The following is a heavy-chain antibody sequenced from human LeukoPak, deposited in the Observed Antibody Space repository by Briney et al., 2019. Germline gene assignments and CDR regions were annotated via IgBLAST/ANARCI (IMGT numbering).Heavy chain of an antibody. J-gene: IGHJ4*02. V-gene: IGHV1-69*05. CDR1: GGAFSSYA. CDR2: IIPIFGTA. CDR3: ARDAYDSSGYYPYHFDY. Sequence: SVKVSCKASGGAFSSYAISWVRQAPGQGLEWMGGIIPIFGTANYAQKFQGRVKITTDESTSTAYMELSSLRSEDTAVYYCARDAYDSSGYYPYHFDYWGQGTLVTVSS. D-gene: IGHD3-22*01.